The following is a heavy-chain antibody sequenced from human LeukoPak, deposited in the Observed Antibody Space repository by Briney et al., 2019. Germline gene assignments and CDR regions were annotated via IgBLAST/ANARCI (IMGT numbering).Heavy chain of an antibody. CDR3: AKLMRHMMEDVYDI. D-gene: IGHD3-16*01. CDR2: ISGTGLST. CDR1: GFTFSSYG. V-gene: IGHV3-23*01. J-gene: IGHJ3*02. Sequence: PGGSLRLSCAASGFTFSSYGMHWVRQAPGKGLEWVSFISGTGLSTYYADSVKGRFTISRDNSKSTLFMQMNSLRVEDTAVYYCAKLMRHMMEDVYDIWGQGTMVTVSS.